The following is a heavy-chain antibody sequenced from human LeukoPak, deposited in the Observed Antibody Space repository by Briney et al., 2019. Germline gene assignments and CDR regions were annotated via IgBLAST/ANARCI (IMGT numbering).Heavy chain of an antibody. CDR2: MYYSGNT. Sequence: SETLSLTCTVSGDSISSYFWSWIRQPPGKRLEWIGSMYYSGNTNYNPSLKSRVTISRDTSKNQFSLKVGSVTAADTAVYYCARADVNNWFDPWGQGTLVTVSS. CDR3: ARADVNNWFDP. V-gene: IGHV4-59*01. J-gene: IGHJ5*02. CDR1: GDSISSYF.